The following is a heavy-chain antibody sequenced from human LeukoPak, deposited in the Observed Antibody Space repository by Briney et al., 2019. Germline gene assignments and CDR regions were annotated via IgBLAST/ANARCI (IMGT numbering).Heavy chain of an antibody. CDR2: ISPTGGST. Sequence: GGSLRLSCAASGFTFSTYAVSWVRQAPGRGPEWISGISPTGGSTNYADSVKGRFTISRDNAKNSLYLQMNSLRVEDSAVYYCVTDFPVYWGQGTLVTVSS. CDR3: VTDFPVY. V-gene: IGHV3-23*01. J-gene: IGHJ4*02. CDR1: GFTFSTYA.